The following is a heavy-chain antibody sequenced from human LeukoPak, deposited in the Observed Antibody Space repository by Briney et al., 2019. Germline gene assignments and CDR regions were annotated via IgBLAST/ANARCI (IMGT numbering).Heavy chain of an antibody. J-gene: IGHJ6*03. CDR1: GGTFSSYA. CDR3: ARGLIAAAVPYWYYMDV. V-gene: IGHV1-69*05. D-gene: IGHD6-13*01. Sequence: ASVKVSCKASGGTFSSYAISWVRQAPGQGLEWMGGIIPIFGTANYAQKFQGRVTITTDESTSTAYMELSSLRSEDTAVYYCARGLIAAAVPYWYYMDVWGKGTTVTVSS. CDR2: IIPIFGTA.